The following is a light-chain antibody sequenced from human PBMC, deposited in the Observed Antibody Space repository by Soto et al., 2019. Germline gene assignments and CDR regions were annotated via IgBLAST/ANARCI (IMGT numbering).Light chain of an antibody. Sequence: DIVMTQSPDSLAVSLGERATINCKSSQSVLYSSRNRNYLAWYQQKPGQPPKLLIYWASIRESGVPDRFSGSGSGTDFTLTICSLQAEDVAIYYCQQYYRTPLTFGQGTKLEIK. CDR1: QSVLYSSRNRNY. CDR3: QQYYRTPLT. CDR2: WAS. V-gene: IGKV4-1*01. J-gene: IGKJ2*01.